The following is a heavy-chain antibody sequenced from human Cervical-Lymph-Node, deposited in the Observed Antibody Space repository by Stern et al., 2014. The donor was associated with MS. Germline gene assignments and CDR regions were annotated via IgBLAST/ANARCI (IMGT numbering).Heavy chain of an antibody. J-gene: IGHJ4*02. D-gene: IGHD1-1*01. CDR2: ISPGDSET. CDR3: ARRGHGYMGIDY. V-gene: IGHV5-51*03. CDR1: GYRFTNNW. Sequence: EVQLVQSGAEVRKPGESLRISCEVSGYRFTNNWIGWVRQAPGQGLEWMGIISPGDSETRYRPTFQGQVTIIGDKSNSITYLEWSSLKSSDAAIYYCARRGHGYMGIDYWGQGTLVTVSS.